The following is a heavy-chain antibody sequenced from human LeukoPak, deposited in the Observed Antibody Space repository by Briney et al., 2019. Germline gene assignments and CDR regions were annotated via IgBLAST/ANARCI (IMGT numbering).Heavy chain of an antibody. CDR3: ARVATGYSSSWYGWYFDL. CDR1: GGTFSSYA. J-gene: IGHJ2*01. D-gene: IGHD6-13*01. CDR2: IIPISGTA. V-gene: IGHV1-69*13. Sequence: ASVKVSCKASGGTFSSYAISWVRQAPGQGLERMGGIIPISGTANYAQKFQGRVTITADESTSTAYMELSSLRSEDTAVYYCARVATGYSSSWYGWYFDLWGRGTLVTVSS.